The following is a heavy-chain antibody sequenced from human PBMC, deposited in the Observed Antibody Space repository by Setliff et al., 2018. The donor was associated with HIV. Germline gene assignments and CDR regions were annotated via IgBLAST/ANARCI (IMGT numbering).Heavy chain of an antibody. J-gene: IGHJ1*01. V-gene: IGHV4-59*01. D-gene: IGHD6-19*01. CDR3: ARVSRGWYLGAEVAEYFDH. CDR2: IYYSGSD. Sequence: SETLSLTCTLSGGSLSSYYWGWIRQPPGQGLELIGYIYYSGSDTYNPSLKSRVTISIDTSKNQFSLKLTSVTAADSATYYCARVSRGWYLGAEVAEYFDHWGQGTLVTV. CDR1: GGSLSSYY.